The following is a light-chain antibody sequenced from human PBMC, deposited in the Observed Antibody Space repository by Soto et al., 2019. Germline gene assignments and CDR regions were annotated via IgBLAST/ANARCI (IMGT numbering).Light chain of an antibody. V-gene: IGKV1-39*01. CDR3: QQTYSTPNT. Sequence: DLLMTQSPSPLSASVGDRVTITCRASQSISRDLNWYQQRPGKAPDLLIYAASTLQSGVPARFSGSGSGTHFTLTISNLQPEDFATYYCQQTYSTPNTFGQGTKLEIK. CDR1: QSISRD. J-gene: IGKJ2*01. CDR2: AAS.